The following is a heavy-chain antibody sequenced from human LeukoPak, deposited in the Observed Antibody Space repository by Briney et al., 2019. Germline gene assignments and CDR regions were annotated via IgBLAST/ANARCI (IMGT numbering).Heavy chain of an antibody. D-gene: IGHD3-9*01. V-gene: IGHV3-33*06. Sequence: PGGSLRLSCAASGSTFNTYGMHWVRQAPGKGLEWIAVVWSDGSNRFYADSVKGRFTISRDNSKNTLYLQMNSLRAEDTAVYYCAKAHYDILTGYISFDYWGQGTLVTVSS. J-gene: IGHJ4*02. CDR3: AKAHYDILTGYISFDY. CDR1: GSTFNTYG. CDR2: VWSDGSNR.